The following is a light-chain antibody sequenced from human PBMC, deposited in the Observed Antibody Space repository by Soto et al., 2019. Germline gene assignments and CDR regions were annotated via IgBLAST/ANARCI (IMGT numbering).Light chain of an antibody. V-gene: IGKV3-20*01. J-gene: IGKJ1*01. CDR2: GAS. Sequence: EIVLTQSPGTLSLSPGDRATLSCRASQSVSSSYLAWYQQRPGQAPRLLIYGASNRATGIPDRFSGSGSGIDFTLTISRLELEDFAVYYGQQSGSSSGWTVGRGTKVEI. CDR1: QSVSSSY. CDR3: QQSGSSSGWT.